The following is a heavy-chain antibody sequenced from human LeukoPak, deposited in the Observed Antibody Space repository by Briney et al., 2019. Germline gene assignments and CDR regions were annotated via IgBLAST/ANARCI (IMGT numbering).Heavy chain of an antibody. CDR2: IYYSGST. Sequence: SQTLSLTCTVSGGSISSGDYYWSWIRQPPGKGLEWIGYIYYSGSTYYNPSLKSRATISVDTSKNQFSLKLSSVTAADTAVYYCARAMVRGVTIFDYWGQGTLVTVSS. J-gene: IGHJ4*02. D-gene: IGHD3-10*01. CDR1: GGSISSGDYY. CDR3: ARAMVRGVTIFDY. V-gene: IGHV4-30-4*01.